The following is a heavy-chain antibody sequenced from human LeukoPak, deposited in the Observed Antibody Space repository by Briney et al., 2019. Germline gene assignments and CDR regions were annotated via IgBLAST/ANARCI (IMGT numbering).Heavy chain of an antibody. V-gene: IGHV3-21*04. CDR2: ISSSSSYI. J-gene: IGHJ4*02. CDR3: ARRAGAYSHPYDY. CDR1: GFTFSSYS. D-gene: IGHD4/OR15-4a*01. Sequence: PGGSLRLSCAASGFTFSSYSMNWVRQAPGKGLEWVSSISSSSSYIYYADSVKGRFTISRDNAKNSLYLRMNSLRGEDTAVYYCARRAGAYSHPYDYWGQGTLVTVSS.